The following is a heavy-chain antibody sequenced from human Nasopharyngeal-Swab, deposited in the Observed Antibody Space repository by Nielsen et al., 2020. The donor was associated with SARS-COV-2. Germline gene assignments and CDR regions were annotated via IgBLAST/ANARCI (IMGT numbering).Heavy chain of an antibody. D-gene: IGHD2-15*01. CDR2: IWYDGSNK. Sequence: GGSLRLSCAASGFTFSSYGMHWVRQAPGKGLEGVAVIWYDGSNKYYADSVKGRFTISRDNSKNTLYLQMISLRAEDTAVYYCAREAGYCSGGSRYSGPFDYWGQGTLVTVSS. CDR3: AREAGYCSGGSRYSGPFDY. V-gene: IGHV3-33*01. CDR1: GFTFSSYG. J-gene: IGHJ4*02.